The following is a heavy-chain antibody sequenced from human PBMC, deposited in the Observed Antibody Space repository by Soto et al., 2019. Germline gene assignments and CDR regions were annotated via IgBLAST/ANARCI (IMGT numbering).Heavy chain of an antibody. CDR3: TTDLPQTYYYDSSGYYPVSYYYYGMDV. CDR1: GFTFSNAW. J-gene: IGHJ6*02. D-gene: IGHD3-22*01. Sequence: GSLRLSCAASGFTFSNAWMSWVRQAPGKGLEWVGRIKSKTDGGTTDYAAPVKGRFTISRDDSKNTLYLQMNSLKTEDTAVYYCTTDLPQTYYYDSSGYYPVSYYYYGMDVWGQGTTVTVSS. V-gene: IGHV3-15*01. CDR2: IKSKTDGGTT.